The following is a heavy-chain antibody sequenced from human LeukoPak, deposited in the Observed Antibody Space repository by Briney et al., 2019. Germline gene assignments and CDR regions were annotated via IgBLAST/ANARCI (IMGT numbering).Heavy chain of an antibody. CDR3: ARFEAENGVDY. CDR1: GGSISSYY. Sequence: PSETLSLTCTVSGGSISSYYWSWIRQPPGKGLEWIGYIYYSGSTNYNPSLKSRVTISVDTSKNQFSLKLSSVTAADTAAYYCARFEAENGVDYWGQGTLVTVSS. CDR2: IYYSGST. D-gene: IGHD3-10*01. J-gene: IGHJ4*02. V-gene: IGHV4-59*01.